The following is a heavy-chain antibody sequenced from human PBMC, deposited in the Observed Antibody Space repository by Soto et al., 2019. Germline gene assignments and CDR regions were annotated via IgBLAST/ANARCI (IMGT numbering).Heavy chain of an antibody. CDR2: ISGSGGST. D-gene: IGHD3-9*01. Sequence: GGSLRLSCAASGFTFSSYAMSWVRQAPGKGLEWVSAISGSGGSTYYADSVKGRFTISRDNSKNTLYLQMNSLRAEDTAVYYCAKNKRPGSYVLRYFDWLLVEDYWGQGTLVTVSS. J-gene: IGHJ4*02. V-gene: IGHV3-23*01. CDR1: GFTFSSYA. CDR3: AKNKRPGSYVLRYFDWLLVEDY.